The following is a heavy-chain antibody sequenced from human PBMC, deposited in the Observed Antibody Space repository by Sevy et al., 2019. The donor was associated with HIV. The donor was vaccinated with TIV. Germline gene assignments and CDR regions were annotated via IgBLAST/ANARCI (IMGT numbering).Heavy chain of an antibody. CDR2: INQDGPRQ. V-gene: IGHV3-7*03. Sequence: GGSLRLSCAASDFTFANYWMTWVRRAPGRGLEWVATINQDGPRQYYVGFVKGRFTISRDNARNSLFLLMNRLRVEDTAIYYCARSYESGNFGRHSDFWGQGTLVTVSS. CDR1: DFTFANYW. CDR3: ARSYESGNFGRHSDF. J-gene: IGHJ4*02. D-gene: IGHD3-3*01.